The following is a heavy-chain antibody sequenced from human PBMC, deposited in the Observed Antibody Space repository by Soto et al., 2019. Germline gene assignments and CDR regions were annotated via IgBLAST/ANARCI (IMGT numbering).Heavy chain of an antibody. V-gene: IGHV1-69*13. J-gene: IGHJ5*02. Sequence: ASVKVSCKASGGTFSSFGIFWVRQAPGQGLEWMGGIIPIFGTPKYAQKFQGRVTFTADESANTGYMELSSLRSEDTAVYYCARSPSEAPGSTMGWFDPWGQGTLVTVSS. CDR2: IIPIFGTP. CDR3: ARSPSEAPGSTMGWFDP. D-gene: IGHD2-2*01. CDR1: GGTFSSFG.